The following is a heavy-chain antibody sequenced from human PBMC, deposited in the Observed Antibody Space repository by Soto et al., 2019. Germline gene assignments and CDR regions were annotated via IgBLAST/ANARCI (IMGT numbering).Heavy chain of an antibody. V-gene: IGHV3-23*01. J-gene: IGHJ6*02. D-gene: IGHD6-6*01. CDR3: AKSQYSSSRYYYYGMDV. Sequence: GGSLRLSCAASGFTFSSYAMSWVRQAPGKGLDWFSVIIVCVGSTYYAASVKGRFTISRDISKNSLYLQMNSLRAEDTALFYCAKSQYSSSRYYYYGMDVWGQGTTVTVSS. CDR2: IIVCVGST. CDR1: GFTFSSYA.